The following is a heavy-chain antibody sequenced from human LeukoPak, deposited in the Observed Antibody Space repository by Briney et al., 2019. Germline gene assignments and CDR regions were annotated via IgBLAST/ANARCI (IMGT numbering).Heavy chain of an antibody. J-gene: IGHJ4*02. Sequence: GGSLRLSCVASGFTFDTYSMNWIRQAPGKGLEWTSYITDDSKTMYYADSVKGRFTISRDNAKNALYLQMNSLRGEDTAVYYCARADSSGYYDYWGQGTLVTVSS. CDR2: ITDDSKTM. V-gene: IGHV3-48*04. CDR1: GFTFDTYS. D-gene: IGHD3-22*01. CDR3: ARADSSGYYDY.